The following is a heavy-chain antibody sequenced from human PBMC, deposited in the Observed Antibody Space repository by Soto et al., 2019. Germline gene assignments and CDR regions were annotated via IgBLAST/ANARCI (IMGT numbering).Heavy chain of an antibody. CDR2: VSHGETT. J-gene: IGHJ3*02. CDR3: ATDGGHGNKGYALEI. V-gene: IGHV4-31*11. CDR1: GASINSGGYY. D-gene: IGHD3-16*01. Sequence: QVQLQESGPGLVRPSETLSLTCAVSGASINSGGYYWNWIRHFPGKGLEWIGYVSHGETTSYIPSLKSRLTFSFDTSKNQFSLKLTSVTAADTAVYYCATDGGHGNKGYALEIWGHGTMVTVSS.